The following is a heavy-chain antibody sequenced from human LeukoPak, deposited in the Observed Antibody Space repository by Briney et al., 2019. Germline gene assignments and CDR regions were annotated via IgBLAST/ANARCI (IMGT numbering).Heavy chain of an antibody. J-gene: IGHJ6*03. V-gene: IGHV4-59*11. CDR3: ASLWSGDSDYYYYYYMDV. Sequence: ETLSLTCTVSGGSISSHYWSWIRQPPGKGLEWIGYIYYSGSTNYNPSLKSRVTISVDTSKNQFSLKLSSVTAADTAVYYCASLWSGDSDYYYYYYMDVWGKGTTVTVYS. CDR2: IYYSGST. D-gene: IGHD3-3*01. CDR1: GGSISSHY.